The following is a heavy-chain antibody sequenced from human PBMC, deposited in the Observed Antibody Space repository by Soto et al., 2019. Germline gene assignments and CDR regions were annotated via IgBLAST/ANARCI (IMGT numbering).Heavy chain of an antibody. CDR2: IIPIFGTA. D-gene: IGHD3-16*02. V-gene: IGHV1-69*01. CDR3: ARSAHYDHVWGSYRPYYYYGMDV. CDR1: GGTFSSYA. Sequence: QVQLVQSGAEVKKPGSSVKVSCKASGGTFSSYAISWVRQAPGQGLEWMRGIIPIFGTANYAQKFQGRVTITADESTSTAYMELSSLRSEDTAVYYCARSAHYDHVWGSYRPYYYYGMDVWGQGTTVTVSS. J-gene: IGHJ6*02.